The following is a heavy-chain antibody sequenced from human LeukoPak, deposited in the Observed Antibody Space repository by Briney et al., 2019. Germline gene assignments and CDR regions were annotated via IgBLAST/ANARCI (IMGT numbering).Heavy chain of an antibody. CDR2: IRASGDNT. CDR3: AKERYDWNYVRYFDY. V-gene: IGHV3-23*01. CDR1: GFTFSTYA. J-gene: IGHJ4*02. Sequence: PGVSLRLSCAASGFTFSTYAMSWVRQAPRKGLEWVSAIRASGDNTYYADSVKGRFTISRDNSKNTLYLQMDSLRAEDTAVYYCAKERYDWNYVRYFDYWGQGALVTVSS. D-gene: IGHD1-7*01.